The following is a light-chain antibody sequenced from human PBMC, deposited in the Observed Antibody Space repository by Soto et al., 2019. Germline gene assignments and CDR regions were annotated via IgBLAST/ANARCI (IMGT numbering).Light chain of an antibody. CDR3: CSYAGSYTWV. CDR2: DVT. CDR1: NSDVGAYKF. Sequence: QSVLAQPRSVPGSPGQSVTISCTGSNSDVGAYKFVSWLQHNPGEAPKVMIYDVTQRPSGVPDRFSGTKSGNTASLTISGLQAEDEADYYCCSYAGSYTWVFGSGTNVTVL. V-gene: IGLV2-11*01. J-gene: IGLJ1*01.